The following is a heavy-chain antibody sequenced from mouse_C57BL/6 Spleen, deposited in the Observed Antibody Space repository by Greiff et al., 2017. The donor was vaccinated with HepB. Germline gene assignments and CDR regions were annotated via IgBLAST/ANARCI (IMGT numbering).Heavy chain of an antibody. Sequence: VQLQQSGAELVRPGASVKLSCTASGFNIKDYYMHWVKQRPEQGLEWIGRIDPEDGDTEYAPKFQGKATMTADTSSNTAYRQLSSLTSEDTAVYYCTTGYYYGSSYLYWGQGTTLTVSS. D-gene: IGHD1-1*01. J-gene: IGHJ2*01. CDR3: TTGYYYGSSYLY. CDR1: GFNIKDYY. CDR2: IDPEDGDT. V-gene: IGHV14-1*01.